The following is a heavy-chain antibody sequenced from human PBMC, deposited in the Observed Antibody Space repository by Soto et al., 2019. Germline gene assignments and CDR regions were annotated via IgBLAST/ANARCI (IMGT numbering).Heavy chain of an antibody. CDR3: AHKGGEYYYATSGYSYFDY. CDR1: GFSLSTSGVG. CDR2: IHWDDDK. J-gene: IGHJ4*02. V-gene: IGHV2-5*02. Sequence: QITLKESGPTLVKPTQTLTLTCTFSGFSLSTSGVGVGWIRQPPGKALEWLALIHWDDDKRYSPSLKSRLTITKDTSKNQVVLTMTNVDPVDTATYYCAHKGGEYYYATSGYSYFDYWGQGTLVTVSS. D-gene: IGHD3-22*01.